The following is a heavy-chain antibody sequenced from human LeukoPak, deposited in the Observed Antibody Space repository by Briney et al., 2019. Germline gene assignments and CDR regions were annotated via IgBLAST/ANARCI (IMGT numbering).Heavy chain of an antibody. V-gene: IGHV4-61*02. D-gene: IGHD3-22*01. CDR1: DGSINNGNYY. CDR2: IYTSGST. J-gene: IGHJ4*02. Sequence: SQTLSLTCTVSDGSINNGNYYWSWIRQPAGKGLEWIGRIYTSGSTNYNPSLKSRVTISVDTSKSQFSLRLSSVTAADTAVYYCARTYYYNSSGSMGPYYFDYWGQGTLVTVSS. CDR3: ARTYYYNSSGSMGPYYFDY.